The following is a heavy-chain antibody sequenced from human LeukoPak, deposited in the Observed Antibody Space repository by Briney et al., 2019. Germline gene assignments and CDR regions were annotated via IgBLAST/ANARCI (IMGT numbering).Heavy chain of an antibody. D-gene: IGHD2-21*01. V-gene: IGHV4-39*02. J-gene: IGHJ4*02. CDR1: GGSISSSSYY. CDR2: MYYRGTT. Sequence: PSETLALTCSVSGGSISSSSYYWGWLRQSPGKGLEWFGSMYYRGTTYENSSLKSRLTLSIDTSNNQFSLKLTSVTAADTAVYFCAREYSRSVVAGSRPDLWGQGLLVTVSS. CDR3: AREYSRSVVAGSRPDL.